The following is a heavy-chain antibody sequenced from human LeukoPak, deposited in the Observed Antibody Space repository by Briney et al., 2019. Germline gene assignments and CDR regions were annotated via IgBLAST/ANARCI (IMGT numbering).Heavy chain of an antibody. CDR1: GFTFSDYY. D-gene: IGHD3-16*01. V-gene: IGHV3-72*01. CDR2: TRNKASSYTT. Sequence: PGGSLRLSCAASGFTFSDYYMDWVRQAPGKGLQCVGRTRNKASSYTTEYAVSVKGRFNISRDDSKSLEYLQMNSLKTEDTAVYYCTREGRGSDAFDYWGQGTLVTVSS. J-gene: IGHJ4*02. CDR3: TREGRGSDAFDY.